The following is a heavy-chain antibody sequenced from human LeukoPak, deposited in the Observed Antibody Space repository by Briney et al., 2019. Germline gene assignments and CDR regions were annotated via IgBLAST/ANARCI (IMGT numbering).Heavy chain of an antibody. Sequence: PGGSLRLSCAASGFTFSSYSMNWVRQAPGKGLEWISYISSSSGSIYYADSVKGRFTISRDNAKNPLYLQMNSPRDEDTAVYYCARDRGGSGSYSDYWGQGTLVTVSS. V-gene: IGHV3-48*02. CDR3: ARDRGGSGSYSDY. D-gene: IGHD1-26*01. J-gene: IGHJ4*02. CDR1: GFTFSSYS. CDR2: ISSSSGSI.